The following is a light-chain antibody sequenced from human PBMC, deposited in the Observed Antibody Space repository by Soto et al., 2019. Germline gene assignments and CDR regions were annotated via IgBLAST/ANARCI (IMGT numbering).Light chain of an antibody. Sequence: IVLTQSPVTLSLSPGEGATLSCRASQSVTGTNLAWYQQRAGQAPRLLIYDAVRRATGIPDRFSGSGSGTDFTLTIRRLEPDDFAVYYCQKYGTFWTFGQGTKVEIK. J-gene: IGKJ1*01. V-gene: IGKV3-20*01. CDR2: DAV. CDR3: QKYGTFWT. CDR1: QSVTGTN.